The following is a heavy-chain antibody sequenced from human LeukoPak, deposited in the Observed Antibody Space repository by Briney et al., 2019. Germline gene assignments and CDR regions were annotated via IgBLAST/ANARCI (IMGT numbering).Heavy chain of an antibody. D-gene: IGHD2-15*01. CDR1: GFTVSSNY. J-gene: IGHJ6*02. V-gene: IGHV3-66*01. CDR3: ARFGYCSGGSCVAGTTQGMDV. Sequence: PGGSLRLSCAASGFTVSSNYMSWVRQAPGKGLEWVSVIYSGGSTYYADSVKGRFTISRDNSKNTLYLQMNSPRAEDTAVYYCARFGYCSGGSCVAGTTQGMDVWGQGTTVTVSS. CDR2: IYSGGST.